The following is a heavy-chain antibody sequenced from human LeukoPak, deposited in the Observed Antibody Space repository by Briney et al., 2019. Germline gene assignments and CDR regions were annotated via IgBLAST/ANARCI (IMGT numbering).Heavy chain of an antibody. J-gene: IGHJ4*02. CDR3: ARDGYSGSSLFDY. D-gene: IGHD1-26*01. V-gene: IGHV4-34*01. Sequence: SETLSLTCAVYGGSFSGYYWSWIRQPPGKGLEWIGEINHSGSTNYNPSLKSRVTISVDTSKNQFSLKLSSVTAADTAVYYCARDGYSGSSLFDYWGQGTLVTVSS. CDR2: INHSGST. CDR1: GGSFSGYY.